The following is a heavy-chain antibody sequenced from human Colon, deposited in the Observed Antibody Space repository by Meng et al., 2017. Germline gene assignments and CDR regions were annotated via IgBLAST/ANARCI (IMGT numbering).Heavy chain of an antibody. CDR3: VRSSGWVRTGFDP. D-gene: IGHD6-19*01. CDR1: GCSISTSGYY. Sequence: PQLQESGPGLVKPSEALSLTCSVSGCSISTSGYYWGWIRQPPGKGLEWIGSIGHSGITYYTPSLKSRVTVSIDTSKSQFSLKLTSVTAADTAVYYCVRSSGWVRTGFDPWGQGTLVTVSS. CDR2: IGHSGIT. J-gene: IGHJ5*02. V-gene: IGHV4-39*01.